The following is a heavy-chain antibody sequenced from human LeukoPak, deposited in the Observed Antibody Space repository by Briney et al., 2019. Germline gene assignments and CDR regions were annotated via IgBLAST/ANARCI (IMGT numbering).Heavy chain of an antibody. CDR2: IYYSGST. Sequence: PSETLSLTCTVSGGSIKTYYWSWIRQPPGKGLEWIGYIYYSGSTSYNPSLKSRVSISVDTSKNQFSLKLSSVTAADTAVYYCARDSGRYDFWSGQTLDAFDIWGQGTMVTVSS. CDR3: ARDSGRYDFWSGQTLDAFDI. J-gene: IGHJ3*02. D-gene: IGHD3-3*01. V-gene: IGHV4-59*01. CDR1: GGSIKTYY.